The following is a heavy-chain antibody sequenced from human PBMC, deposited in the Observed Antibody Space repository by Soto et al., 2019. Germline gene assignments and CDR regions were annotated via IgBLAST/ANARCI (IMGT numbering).Heavy chain of an antibody. CDR2: IYYSGST. Sequence: PSETLSLTCTVSGGSISSYYWSWIRQPPGKGLEWIGYIYYSGSTNYNPSLKSRVNISVDTSKNQFSLKLSSVTAADTEVYYSARSYRRYCSGGSCYSYYYYYMDVWGKGTTVTVSS. CDR3: ARSYRRYCSGGSCYSYYYYYMDV. V-gene: IGHV4-59*01. D-gene: IGHD2-15*01. CDR1: GGSISSYY. J-gene: IGHJ6*03.